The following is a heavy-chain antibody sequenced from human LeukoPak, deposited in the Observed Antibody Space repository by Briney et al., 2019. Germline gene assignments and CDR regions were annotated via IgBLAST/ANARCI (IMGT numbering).Heavy chain of an antibody. Sequence: GASVKVSCKASGYTFTGYYMHWVRQAPGQGLEWMGWINPNSGGTNYALKFQGRVTMTRDTSISTAYMELSRLRSDDTAVYYCARDLKDYYMDVWGKGTTVTVSS. V-gene: IGHV1-2*02. CDR3: ARDLKDYYMDV. CDR2: INPNSGGT. CDR1: GYTFTGYY. J-gene: IGHJ6*03.